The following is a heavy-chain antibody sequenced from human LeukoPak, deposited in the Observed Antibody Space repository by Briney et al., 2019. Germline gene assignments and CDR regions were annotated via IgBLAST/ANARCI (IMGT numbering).Heavy chain of an antibody. CDR2: IKQDGSEK. CDR1: GFTFSSYW. Sequence: GASLRLSCAASGFTFSSYWMSWVRQAPGKGLEWVANIKQDGSEKYYVDSVKGRFTISRDNAKNSLYLQMNSLRAEDTAVYYCAREGVRDAFDIWGQGTMVTVSS. CDR3: AREGVRDAFDI. D-gene: IGHD3-16*01. J-gene: IGHJ3*02. V-gene: IGHV3-7*01.